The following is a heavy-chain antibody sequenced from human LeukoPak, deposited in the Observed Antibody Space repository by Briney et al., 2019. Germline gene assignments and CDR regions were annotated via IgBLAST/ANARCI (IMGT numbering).Heavy chain of an antibody. Sequence: ASVKVSCKASGYTFTSFGISWVRQAPGQGLEWMGWISACNGNTNYAQKLQGRVTMTTDTSTSTAYMELRSLRSDDTAVYYCAREAGGYYDSSGYYLVDYWGQGTLVTVSS. J-gene: IGHJ4*02. CDR3: AREAGGYYDSSGYYLVDY. V-gene: IGHV1-18*01. CDR2: ISACNGNT. CDR1: GYTFTSFG. D-gene: IGHD3-22*01.